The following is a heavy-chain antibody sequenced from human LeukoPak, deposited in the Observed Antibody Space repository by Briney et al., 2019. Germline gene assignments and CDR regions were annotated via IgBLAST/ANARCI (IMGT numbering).Heavy chain of an antibody. CDR1: GGSISSGSYF. D-gene: IGHD4/OR15-4a*01. Sequence: ASQTLSLTCTVSGGSISSGSYFWSWIRQPAGKGLEWIGRIYTSGSTNYNPSLKSRVTISVDTSMNQFSLRLTSVTAADTALYFCARESFEEPGTMDYWGQGTLVSVSS. V-gene: IGHV4-61*02. J-gene: IGHJ4*02. CDR3: ARESFEEPGTMDY. CDR2: IYTSGST.